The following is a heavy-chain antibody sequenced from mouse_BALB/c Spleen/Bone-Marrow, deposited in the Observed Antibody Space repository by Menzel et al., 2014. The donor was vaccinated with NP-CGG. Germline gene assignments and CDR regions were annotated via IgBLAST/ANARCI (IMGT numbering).Heavy chain of an antibody. CDR1: GYTFTSYW. CDR3: ARTYYDYDGFAY. V-gene: IGHV1-69*02. CDR2: IDPSDSYT. Sequence: QAQLQQSGVEFVKPGASVKLSCKASGYTFTSYWMHWVKQRPGQGLEWIGEIDPSDSYTKYNQNFKCKATLTVDKSSSTAYMQLSSLTSEDSAVYYCARTYYDYDGFAYWGQGTLVTVSA. D-gene: IGHD2-4*01. J-gene: IGHJ3*01.